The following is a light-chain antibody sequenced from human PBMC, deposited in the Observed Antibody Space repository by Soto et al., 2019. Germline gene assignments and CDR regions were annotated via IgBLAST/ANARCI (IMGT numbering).Light chain of an antibody. V-gene: IGLV2-14*01. CDR1: SGDIGDYKY. CDR3: SSYTSTNFVI. Sequence: QSALTQPASVSGSPGQSITISCTGSSGDIGDYKYVSWYKQHPGKAPKLMIYDVSNRPSGVSNRFSASKSGNTASLTISGLQAEDEADYYCSSYTSTNFVIFGGGTQLTGL. CDR2: DVS. J-gene: IGLJ2*01.